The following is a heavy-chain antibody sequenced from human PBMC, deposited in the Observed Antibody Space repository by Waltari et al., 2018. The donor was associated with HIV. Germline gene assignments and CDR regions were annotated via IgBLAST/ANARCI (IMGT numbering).Heavy chain of an antibody. CDR2: IKQDGSEK. V-gene: IGHV3-7*01. CDR3: ARDGGRRGPFGY. Sequence: EVQLVESGGGLVQPGGSLSLSCAASGFTFSNYWMSWVSQAPGKGLEWVANIKQDGSEKYYVDSVKGRFTISRDNDKNSVDLQMNSLRAEDTAVYYCARDGGRRGPFGYWGQGTLVTVSS. J-gene: IGHJ4*02. D-gene: IGHD3-3*01. CDR1: GFTFSNYW.